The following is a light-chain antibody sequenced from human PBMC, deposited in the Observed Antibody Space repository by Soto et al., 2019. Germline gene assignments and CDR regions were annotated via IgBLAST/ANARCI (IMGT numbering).Light chain of an antibody. CDR3: QQYNNYFFT. Sequence: DFQMTQSPSTLSASVGDRVTITCRASQTVSTLLAWYQQKPGKAPKLLIYKASTLESGVPSRFSGSGSGTEFTLTISSLQPDDFATYYCQQYNNYFFTSGPGTKVEIK. J-gene: IGKJ3*01. V-gene: IGKV1-5*03. CDR1: QTVSTL. CDR2: KAS.